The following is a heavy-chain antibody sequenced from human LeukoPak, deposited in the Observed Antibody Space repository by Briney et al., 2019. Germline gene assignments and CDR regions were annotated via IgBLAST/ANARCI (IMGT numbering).Heavy chain of an antibody. CDR3: ARDRGGTDDFWSGYYTGYFDY. CDR2: ISSSSSTI. V-gene: IGHV3-48*01. Sequence: SGGSLRLSCAASGFTFSSSAMNWVRQAPGKGLEWVSYISSSSSTIYYADSVKGRFTISRDNAKNSLYLQMNSLRAEDTAVFYCARDRGGTDDFWSGYYTGYFDYWGQGTLVTVSS. J-gene: IGHJ4*02. D-gene: IGHD3-3*01. CDR1: GFTFSSSA.